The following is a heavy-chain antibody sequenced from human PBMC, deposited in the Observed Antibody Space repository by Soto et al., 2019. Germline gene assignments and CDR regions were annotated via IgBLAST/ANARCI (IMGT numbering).Heavy chain of an antibody. J-gene: IGHJ4*02. Sequence: GASVKVSCKASGYTFTGYYMHWVRQAPGQGLEWMGWINPNSGGTNYAQKFQGWVTMTRDTSISTAYMELSRLRSDDTAVYYCARGPDIVVVPAAMPEYYFDYWGQGTLVTVSS. CDR3: ARGPDIVVVPAAMPEYYFDY. D-gene: IGHD2-2*01. CDR2: INPNSGGT. CDR1: GYTFTGYY. V-gene: IGHV1-2*04.